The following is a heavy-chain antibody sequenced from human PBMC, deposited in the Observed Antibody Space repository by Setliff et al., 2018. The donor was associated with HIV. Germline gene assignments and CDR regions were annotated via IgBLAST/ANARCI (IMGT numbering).Heavy chain of an antibody. J-gene: IGHJ4*02. V-gene: IGHV3-15*05. CDR3: VKDKGYSGRSHYFDH. CDR1: GFSFSNAW. D-gene: IGHD5-12*01. Sequence: PGGSLRLSCAASGFSFSNAWMNWVRQAPGKGLEWVGRIKSKADGETTDYAAPVKGRFTISRDDSKNTLYLQMDSLRPEDTALYYCVKDKGYSGRSHYFDHWGQGTLVTVSS. CDR2: IKSKADGETT.